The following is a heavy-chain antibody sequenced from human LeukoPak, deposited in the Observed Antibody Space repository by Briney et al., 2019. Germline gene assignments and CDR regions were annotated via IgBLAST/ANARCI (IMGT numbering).Heavy chain of an antibody. J-gene: IGHJ5*02. CDR2: IYTSGST. Sequence: KPSETLSLTCTVSGGSISSYYWSWIRQPAGKGLEWIGRIYTSGSTNYNPSLKSRVTMSVDTSKNHFSLKLSSVTAADTAVYYCARDVLAQQLDWFDPWGQGTLVTVSS. V-gene: IGHV4-4*07. CDR1: GGSISSYY. CDR3: ARDVLAQQLDWFDP. D-gene: IGHD6-13*01.